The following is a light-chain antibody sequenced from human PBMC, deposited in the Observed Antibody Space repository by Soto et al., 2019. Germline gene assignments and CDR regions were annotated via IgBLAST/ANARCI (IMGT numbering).Light chain of an antibody. J-gene: IGLJ2*01. Sequence: QSVLTQPPSVSAAPGQKVTISCSGSSSNIGNNYVSWYQQLPGTAPKLLIYDNNKRPSGIPDRFSGSKSGTSATLGITVLQTGDEADYYCGTWDSSLSASVVFGGGTKLTVL. CDR3: GTWDSSLSASVV. V-gene: IGLV1-51*01. CDR2: DNN. CDR1: SSNIGNNY.